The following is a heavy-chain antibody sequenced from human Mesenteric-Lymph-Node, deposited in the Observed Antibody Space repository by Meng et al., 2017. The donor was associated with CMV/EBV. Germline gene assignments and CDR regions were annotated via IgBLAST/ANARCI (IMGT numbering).Heavy chain of an antibody. D-gene: IGHD2-2*01. CDR2: IYDRGST. V-gene: IGHV4-59*01. Sequence: LPCAVYGGSFGGSSWSWIRQPPGRGLEWIGIIYDRGSTNYTPSLKSRVTISVDTSKNQFSLKVSSVTAADTAVYYCARSSSNNPFDYWGQGTLVTVSS. CDR3: ARSSSNNPFDY. J-gene: IGHJ4*02. CDR1: GGSFGGSS.